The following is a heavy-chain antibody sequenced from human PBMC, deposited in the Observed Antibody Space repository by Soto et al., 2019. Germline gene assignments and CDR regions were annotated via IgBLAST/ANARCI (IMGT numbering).Heavy chain of an antibody. D-gene: IGHD6-13*01. Sequence: SETLSLTCTVSGGSISSYYWSWIRQPPGKGLEWIGYIYYSGSTNYNPSLKSRVTISVDTSKNQFSLKLSSVTAADTAVYYCARDNRIAAAGTGYYGMDVWGQGTTVTVSS. J-gene: IGHJ6*02. CDR2: IYYSGST. V-gene: IGHV4-59*01. CDR3: ARDNRIAAAGTGYYGMDV. CDR1: GGSISSYY.